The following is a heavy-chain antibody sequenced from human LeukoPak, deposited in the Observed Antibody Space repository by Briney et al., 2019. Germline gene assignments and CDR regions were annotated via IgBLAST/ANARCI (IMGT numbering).Heavy chain of an antibody. Sequence: SVKVSCKASGGTFSSYAISWVRQAPGQRLEWMGRIIPIFGTANYAQKFQGRVTITADKSTSTAYMELSSLRSEDTAVYYCASPAGYYDSSGFHLWGRGTLVTVSS. CDR2: IIPIFGTA. V-gene: IGHV1-69*06. CDR1: GGTFSSYA. CDR3: ASPAGYYDSSGFHL. D-gene: IGHD3-22*01. J-gene: IGHJ2*01.